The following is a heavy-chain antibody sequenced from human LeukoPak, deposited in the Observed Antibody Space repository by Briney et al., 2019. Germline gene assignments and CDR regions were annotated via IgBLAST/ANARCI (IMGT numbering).Heavy chain of an antibody. CDR3: ARSEEMATTRGGFDY. D-gene: IGHD5-24*01. CDR2: IYYSGSTT. V-gene: IGHV4-4*08. Sequence: PSETLSLTCTVSGGSISSYYWSWIRQPPGKGLEWVGYIYYSGSTTPSGTATYNPSLESRVTISVDTSKNQFSLKLRSVIAADAAVYYCARSEEMATTRGGFDYWGQGTLVTVSS. J-gene: IGHJ4*02. CDR1: GGSISSYY.